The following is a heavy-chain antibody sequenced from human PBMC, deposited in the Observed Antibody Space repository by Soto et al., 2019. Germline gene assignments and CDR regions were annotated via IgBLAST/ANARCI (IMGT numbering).Heavy chain of an antibody. CDR3: TRHVPVTTFSRYYGMDV. D-gene: IGHD4-4*01. J-gene: IGHJ6*01. CDR2: IRSKANSYAT. V-gene: IGHV3-73*01. CDR1: GFTFSGSA. Sequence: HPGGSLRLSCAASGFTFSGSAMHWVRQASGKGLEWVGRIRSKANSYATAYAASVKGRFTISRDDSKNTAYLQMNSLKTEDTAVYYCTRHVPVTTFSRYYGMDVWWQGTMVTVSP.